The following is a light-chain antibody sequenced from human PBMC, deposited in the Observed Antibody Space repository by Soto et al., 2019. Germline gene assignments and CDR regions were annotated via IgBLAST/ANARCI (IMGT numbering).Light chain of an antibody. J-gene: IGKJ2*01. CDR3: QQYGSSPPYT. Sequence: EIVLTQSPGTLSLSPGERATLSCRASQSVSSNYLAWYQQKPGQAPRLLIYGASNRATGIPDRFSGSGSGTDFTLTINRLEPEDFAVYSCQQYGSSPPYTFGQGTKLDIK. V-gene: IGKV3-20*01. CDR2: GAS. CDR1: QSVSSNY.